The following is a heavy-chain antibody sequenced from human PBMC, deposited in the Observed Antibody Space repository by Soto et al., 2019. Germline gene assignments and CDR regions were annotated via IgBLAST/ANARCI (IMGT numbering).Heavy chain of an antibody. V-gene: IGHV4-59*08. Sequence: SETLSLTCTISGGSISNFYWSWIRQPPGKVLQWIGYVYYTGSTSYNPSLKRRVTFSAASSRVQFALRLNSMTAADTAVYYSARSLLGPDLLADSFVDYYYYMDVWGKGTTGTVSS. J-gene: IGHJ6*03. CDR2: VYYTGST. CDR1: GGSISNFY. D-gene: IGHD3-9*01. CDR3: ARSLLGPDLLADSFVDYYYYMDV.